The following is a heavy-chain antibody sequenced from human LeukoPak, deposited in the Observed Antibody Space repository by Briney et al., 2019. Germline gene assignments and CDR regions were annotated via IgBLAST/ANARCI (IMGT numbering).Heavy chain of an antibody. J-gene: IGHJ6*03. D-gene: IGHD6-19*01. CDR3: ARYAQSEPGIAVAGTDFYYYYYMDV. CDR2: IYYSGST. Sequence: KSSETLSLTCTVSGGSISSSSYYWGWIRQPPRKGLEWIGSIYYSGSTNYNPSLKSRVTISVDTSKNQFSLKLSSVTAADTAVYYCARYAQSEPGIAVAGTDFYYYYYMDVWGKGTTVTISS. V-gene: IGHV4-39*07. CDR1: GGSISSSSYY.